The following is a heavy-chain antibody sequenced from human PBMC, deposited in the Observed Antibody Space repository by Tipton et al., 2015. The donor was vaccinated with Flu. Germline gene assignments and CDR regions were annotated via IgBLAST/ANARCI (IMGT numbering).Heavy chain of an antibody. CDR3: ATTTYFYGSGSHDY. J-gene: IGHJ4*02. CDR1: GYSISTRYY. Sequence: TLSLTCTVSGYSISTRYYWGWSRQPPGKGLVWIGCVYHGGTTYYNPSLKSRVAISLDTFKHQFSLKLTSVTAADTAVYYCATTTYFYGSGSHDYWGQGTLVTVSS. CDR2: VYHGGTT. V-gene: IGHV4-38-2*02. D-gene: IGHD3-10*01.